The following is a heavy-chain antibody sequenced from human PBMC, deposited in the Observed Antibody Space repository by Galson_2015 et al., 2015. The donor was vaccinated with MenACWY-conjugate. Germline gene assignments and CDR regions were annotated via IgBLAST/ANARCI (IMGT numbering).Heavy chain of an antibody. CDR2: IYPGDSET. CDR3: ARRLVSVETFDY. V-gene: IGHV5-51*03. CDR1: GYSFSSQW. J-gene: IGHJ4*02. D-gene: IGHD2-21*02. Sequence: QSGAEVKKPGESLKISCKGSGYSFSSQWIGWVRQMPGEGLEWMGIIYPGDSETRYSPSFQGQVTISADRSINTVFLQWGSLKASDSAIYYCARRLVSVETFDYWGQGTLVTVTS.